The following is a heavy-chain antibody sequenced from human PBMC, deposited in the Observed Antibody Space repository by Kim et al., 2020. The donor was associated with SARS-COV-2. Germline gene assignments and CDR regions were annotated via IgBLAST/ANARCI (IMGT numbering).Heavy chain of an antibody. J-gene: IGHJ6*02. V-gene: IGHV4-31*03. Sequence: SETLSLTCTVSGGSISSGGYYWSWIRQHPGKGLEWIGYIYYSGSTYYNPSLKSRVTISVDTSKNQFSLKLSSVTAADTAVYYCARATEVPPHYYYYGMDVWGQGTTVTVSS. CDR2: IYYSGST. CDR3: ARATEVPPHYYYYGMDV. CDR1: GGSISSGGYY.